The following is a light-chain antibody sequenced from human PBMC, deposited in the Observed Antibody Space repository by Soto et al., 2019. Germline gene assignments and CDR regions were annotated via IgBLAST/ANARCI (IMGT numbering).Light chain of an antibody. Sequence: QSALTQPASVSGSPGQSITISCTGTSSDVAYYNFVFWYQQHPGKAPKLLIYHVTDRPSGISDRFSGFKSGNTASLTISGLQAEDEAAYYCSSSSSSNTFVFGTGTKLTVL. CDR3: SSSSSSNTFV. CDR2: HVT. CDR1: SSDVAYYNF. V-gene: IGLV2-14*03. J-gene: IGLJ1*01.